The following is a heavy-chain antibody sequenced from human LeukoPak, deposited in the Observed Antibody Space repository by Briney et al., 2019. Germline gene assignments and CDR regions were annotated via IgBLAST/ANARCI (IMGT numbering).Heavy chain of an antibody. CDR3: AILPWGVDYYDSSGYPHDAFDI. CDR1: GHTFTGYY. Sequence: ASVKVSCKASGHTFTGYYMHWVRQAPGQGLEWMGWINPNSGGTNYAQKFQGRVTMTRDTSISTAYMELSRLRSDDTAVYYCAILPWGVDYYDSSGYPHDAFDIWGQGTMVTVSS. D-gene: IGHD3-22*01. J-gene: IGHJ3*02. CDR2: INPNSGGT. V-gene: IGHV1-2*02.